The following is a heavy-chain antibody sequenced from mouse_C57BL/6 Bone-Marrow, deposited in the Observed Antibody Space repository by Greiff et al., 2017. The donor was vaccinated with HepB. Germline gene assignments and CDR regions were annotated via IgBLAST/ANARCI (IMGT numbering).Heavy chain of an antibody. J-gene: IGHJ1*03. CDR1: EYEFPSHD. Sequence: DVMLVESGGGLVQPGESLKLSCESNEYEFPSHDMSWVRKTPEKRLELVAAINSDGGSTYYPDTMERRFIISRDNTKKTLYLQMSSLRSEDTALYYCARPFKYYGSSLDWYFDVWGTGTTVTVSS. CDR2: INSDGGST. V-gene: IGHV5-2*01. CDR3: ARPFKYYGSSLDWYFDV. D-gene: IGHD1-1*01.